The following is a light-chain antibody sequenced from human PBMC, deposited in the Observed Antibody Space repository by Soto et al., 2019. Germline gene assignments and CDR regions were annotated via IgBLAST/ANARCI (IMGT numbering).Light chain of an antibody. Sequence: DIQMTQSPSSLSASVGDRVRITCRASQSISSWLAWYQQKPGKAPKLLIYDASSLESGVPSRFSGSGSGTDFTLTISRLEPEDSAVYFCHQYAYSPRTFGQGTKVDI. CDR1: QSISSW. J-gene: IGKJ1*01. CDR3: HQYAYSPRT. V-gene: IGKV1-5*01. CDR2: DAS.